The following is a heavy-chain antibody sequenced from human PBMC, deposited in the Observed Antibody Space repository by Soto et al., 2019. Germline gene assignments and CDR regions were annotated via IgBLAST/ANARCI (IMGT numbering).Heavy chain of an antibody. V-gene: IGHV3-15*07. CDR2: IKSKTDGGTT. D-gene: IGHD3-16*02. CDR3: WCVRGPGYTAD. Sequence: PGGALGVSSAAYGFTFADAWMNWVRQAPGKGLEWFGRIKSKTDGGTTDYAAPVKARFTISRDASTNTLYLQINRLKTEDTAVNYCWCVRGPGYTADWGQGTLVPVPS. CDR1: GFTFADAW. J-gene: IGHJ4*02.